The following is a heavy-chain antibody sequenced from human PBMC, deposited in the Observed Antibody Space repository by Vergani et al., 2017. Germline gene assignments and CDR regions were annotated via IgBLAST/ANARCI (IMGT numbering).Heavy chain of an antibody. D-gene: IGHD2-21*02. J-gene: IGHJ4*02. CDR3: ARVTGDQVDY. Sequence: QLQLQESGSGLVKPSETLSLTCAVYGGSFSGYYWSWIRQPPGKGLEWIGEINHSGSTNYNPSLKSRVTISVDTSKNQFSLKLSSVTAADTAVYYCARVTGDQVDYWGQGTLVTVSS. V-gene: IGHV4-34*01. CDR2: INHSGST. CDR1: GGSFSGYY.